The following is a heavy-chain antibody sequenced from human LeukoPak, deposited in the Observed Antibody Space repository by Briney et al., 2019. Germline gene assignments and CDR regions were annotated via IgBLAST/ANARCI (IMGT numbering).Heavy chain of an antibody. CDR3: ARESRTGWHDFDF. V-gene: IGHV1-2*02. CDR2: MNPKSGGT. D-gene: IGHD2-2*01. CDR1: GYTFSDYY. Sequence: ASVKVSCKASGYTFSDYYMHWVRQAPGQGLEWMGWMNPKSGGTNYAQKFQGRVTMTGDTSISTVYMELTRLRSDDSANYYCARESRTGWHDFDFWGQGTLVTVSS. J-gene: IGHJ4*02.